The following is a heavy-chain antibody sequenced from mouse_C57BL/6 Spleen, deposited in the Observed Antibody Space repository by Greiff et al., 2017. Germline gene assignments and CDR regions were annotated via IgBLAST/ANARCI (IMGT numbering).Heavy chain of an antibody. CDR1: GYTFTSYW. V-gene: IGHV1-50*01. CDR2: IDPSDSYT. D-gene: IGHD1-1*01. CDR3: AKGDPYGSSYGFAY. J-gene: IGHJ3*01. Sequence: QVQLQQSGAELVKPGASVKLSCKASGYTFTSYWMQWVKQRPGQGLEWIGEIDPSDSYTNYNQKFKGKATLTVDTSSSTAYMQLSSLTSEDSAVYYCAKGDPYGSSYGFAYWGQGTLVTVSA.